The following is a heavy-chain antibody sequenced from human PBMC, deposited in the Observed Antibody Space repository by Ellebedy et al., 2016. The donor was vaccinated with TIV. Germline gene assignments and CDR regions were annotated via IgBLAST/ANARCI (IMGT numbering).Heavy chain of an antibody. Sequence: GGSLRLSXAASASTFSSYWMQWVRQAPGKGLEWVANIKQDGSAKYYVDSVKGRFTISRDNAKNSVYLQMNNLRAEDTAVYYCARRYMDVWGKGTTVTVSS. J-gene: IGHJ6*03. CDR3: ARRYMDV. CDR2: IKQDGSAK. CDR1: ASTFSSYW. V-gene: IGHV3-7*01.